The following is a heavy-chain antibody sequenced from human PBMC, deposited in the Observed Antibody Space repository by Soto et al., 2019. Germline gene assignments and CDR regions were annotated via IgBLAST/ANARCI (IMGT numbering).Heavy chain of an antibody. J-gene: IGHJ2*01. CDR3: AKDIHYGDDGGCRIYLYFDL. CDR2: ISWNSGSI. CDR1: GFTFDDYA. D-gene: IGHD4-17*01. V-gene: IGHV3-9*01. Sequence: EVQLVASGGGLVQPGRSLRLSCAASGFTFDDYAMHWVRQAPGKGLEGVSGISWNSGSIGYADTVKGRFTISRDNAKNSLYLQMNSLRAEDTALYYCAKDIHYGDDGGCRIYLYFDLWGRGTLVTVSS.